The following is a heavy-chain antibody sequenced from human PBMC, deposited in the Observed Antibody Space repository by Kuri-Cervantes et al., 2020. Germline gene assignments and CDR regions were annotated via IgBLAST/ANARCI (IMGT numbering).Heavy chain of an antibody. D-gene: IGHD5-24*01. CDR3: AAPRDGSRTYYFDH. CDR1: GGTFSSYT. CDR2: IIPILGIA. Sequence: SVKVSCKASGGTFSSYTISWVRQAPGQGLEWMGRIIPILGIANYAQKFQGRVAITADESTTTAYMELSSLRSEDTAVYYCAAPRDGSRTYYFDHWGQGTLVTVSS. V-gene: IGHV1-69*02. J-gene: IGHJ4*02.